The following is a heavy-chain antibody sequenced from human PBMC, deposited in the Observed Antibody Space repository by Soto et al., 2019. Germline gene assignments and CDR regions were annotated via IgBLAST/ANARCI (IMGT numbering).Heavy chain of an antibody. CDR3: ARDSDAGGYDSRWFDP. D-gene: IGHD5-12*01. V-gene: IGHV4-31*03. J-gene: IGHJ5*02. CDR1: GGSISSGGYY. CDR2: IYYSGST. Sequence: SETLSLTCTVSGGSISSGGYYWSWIRQHPGKGLEWIGYIYYSGSTYYNPSLKSRVTISVDTSKNQFSLKLSSVTAADTAVYYCARDSDAGGYDSRWFDPWGQGTLVTVSS.